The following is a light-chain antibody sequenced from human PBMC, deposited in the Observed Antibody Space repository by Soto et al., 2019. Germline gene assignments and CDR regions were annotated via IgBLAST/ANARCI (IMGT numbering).Light chain of an antibody. V-gene: IGLV2-23*02. Sequence: QSVLTQPASVSGSPGQSITISCTGTSSDVGSYDLVSWYQHHSGKAPKIIIYEVNKRPSGISDRFSGSKSGNTASLTISELQAEDEADYFCCSFVRTNGLLFGGGTKLTVL. CDR1: SSDVGSYDL. CDR3: CSFVRTNGLL. J-gene: IGLJ2*01. CDR2: EVN.